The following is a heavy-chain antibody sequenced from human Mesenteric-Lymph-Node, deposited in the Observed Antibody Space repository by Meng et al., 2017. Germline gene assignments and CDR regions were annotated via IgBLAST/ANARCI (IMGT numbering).Heavy chain of an antibody. Sequence: QVQLQGSGPGLVKLSQTLSLTCTVSGGSISSGGYYWSWIRQHPGKGLEWIGYIYYSGSTYYNPSLKSRVTISVDTSKNQFSLKLSSVTAADTAVYYCARSTGGWYYFDYWGQGTLVTVSS. CDR1: GGSISSGGYY. D-gene: IGHD6-19*01. CDR3: ARSTGGWYYFDY. V-gene: IGHV4-31*03. CDR2: IYYSGST. J-gene: IGHJ4*02.